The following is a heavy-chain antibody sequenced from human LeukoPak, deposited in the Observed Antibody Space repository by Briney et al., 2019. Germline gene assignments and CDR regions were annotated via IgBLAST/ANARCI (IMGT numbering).Heavy chain of an antibody. J-gene: IGHJ3*02. CDR1: GGSISSYY. V-gene: IGHV4-59*08. CDR2: IYYSGST. CDR3: ARQGGIFKDAFDI. Sequence: KPSETLSLTCTVSGGSISSYYWSWIRQPPGKGLEWIGYIYYSGSTNYNPSLKSRVTISVDTSKNQFSLKLSSVTAADTAVYYCARQGGIFKDAFDIWGQGTMVTVSS.